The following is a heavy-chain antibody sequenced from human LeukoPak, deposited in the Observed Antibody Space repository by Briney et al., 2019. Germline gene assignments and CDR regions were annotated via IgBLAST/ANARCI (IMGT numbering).Heavy chain of an antibody. CDR2: ISGTGGAT. Sequence: GGSLRLSCVASGFSFGNYAMSWVRQAPGKGLQWVSQISGTGGATWYAGFARDRFTISRDNSKKTLYLKMSGLRVEDTAMFYCVKDPRDTYGTNWFVSWGQGTLLIVSS. J-gene: IGHJ5*01. CDR1: GFSFGNYA. CDR3: VKDPRDTYGTNWFVS. V-gene: IGHV3-23*01. D-gene: IGHD2-21*01.